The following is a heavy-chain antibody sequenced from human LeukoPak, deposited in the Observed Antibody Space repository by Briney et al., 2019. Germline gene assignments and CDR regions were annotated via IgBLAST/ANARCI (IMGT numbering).Heavy chain of an antibody. J-gene: IGHJ3*02. CDR2: FDPEDGET. V-gene: IGHV1-24*01. D-gene: IGHD1-26*01. Sequence: ASVKVSCKVSGYTLTELSMHWVRQAPGKGLEWVGGFDPEDGETIYAQKFQGRVTMTEDTSTDTAYMELSSLRSEDTAVYYCATPGEWELLRMVDAFDIWGQGTMVTVSS. CDR1: GYTLTELS. CDR3: ATPGEWELLRMVDAFDI.